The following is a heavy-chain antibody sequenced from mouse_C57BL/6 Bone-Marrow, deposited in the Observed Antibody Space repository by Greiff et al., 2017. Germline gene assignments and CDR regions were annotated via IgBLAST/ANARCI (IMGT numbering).Heavy chain of an antibody. CDR3: ARSRDYYGSRYYFDY. CDR2: INPYNGDT. Sequence: VQLQQSGPELVKPGDSVKISCKASGYSFTGYFMNWVMQSHGKSLEWIGRINPYNGDTFYNQKFKGKATLTVDKSSSTAHMELRSLTSEDSAVDYCARSRDYYGSRYYFDYWGQGTTLTVSS. D-gene: IGHD1-1*01. J-gene: IGHJ2*01. CDR1: GYSFTGYF. V-gene: IGHV1-20*01.